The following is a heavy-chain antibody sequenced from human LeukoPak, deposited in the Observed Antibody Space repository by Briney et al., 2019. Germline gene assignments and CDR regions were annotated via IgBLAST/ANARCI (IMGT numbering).Heavy chain of an antibody. J-gene: IGHJ5*02. V-gene: IGHV4-34*01. Sequence: PSETLSLTCAVYGGSFSGYYWSWIRQPPGKGLEWIGEINHSGSTNCNPSLKSRVTISVDTSKNQFSLKLSSVTAADTAVYYCARGPKYYDFWSGYYTNWFDPWGQGTLVTVSS. D-gene: IGHD3-3*01. CDR2: INHSGST. CDR1: GGSFSGYY. CDR3: ARGPKYYDFWSGYYTNWFDP.